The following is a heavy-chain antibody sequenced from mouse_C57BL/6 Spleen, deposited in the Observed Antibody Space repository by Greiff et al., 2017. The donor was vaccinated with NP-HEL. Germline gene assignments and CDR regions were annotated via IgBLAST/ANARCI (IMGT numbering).Heavy chain of an antibody. V-gene: IGHV14-1*01. Sequence: EVQLQQSGAELVRPGASVKLSCTASGFNINDYYMHWVKQRPEQGLEWIGRIDPEDGDTKYAPKFQGKATMTADTSSNTAYLQLSSLTSEDTAVYYCARRYSTFEGYYAMDYWGQGTSVTVSS. CDR3: ARRYSTFEGYYAMDY. J-gene: IGHJ4*01. CDR1: GFNINDYY. CDR2: IDPEDGDT. D-gene: IGHD2-5*01.